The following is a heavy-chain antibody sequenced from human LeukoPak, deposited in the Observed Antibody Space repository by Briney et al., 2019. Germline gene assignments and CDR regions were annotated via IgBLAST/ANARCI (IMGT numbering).Heavy chain of an antibody. V-gene: IGHV3-23*01. CDR2: IDSNGVTT. CDR1: GFAFSSYV. CDR3: AKGDDFLADYRYRFDY. Sequence: GGSLRLSCEVSGFAFSSYVMSWVRQAPGNGLKWVSAIDSNGVTTNYADSVKGRFTISRDNSKNTLYLQLSSLRVEDTAVYYCAKGDDFLADYRYRFDYWGQGTLVTVSS. J-gene: IGHJ4*02. D-gene: IGHD3-9*01.